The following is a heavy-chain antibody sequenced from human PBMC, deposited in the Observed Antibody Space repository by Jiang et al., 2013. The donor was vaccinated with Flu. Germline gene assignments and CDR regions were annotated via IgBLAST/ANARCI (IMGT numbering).Heavy chain of an antibody. D-gene: IGHD5-18*01. Sequence: LLKPSETLSLTCAVYGGSFSGYYWSWIRQPPGKGLEWIGEINHSGSTNYNPSLKSRVTISVDTSKNQFSLKLSSVTAADTAVYYCATIKRGYSYGKIDYWGQGTLVTVSS. CDR3: ATIKRGYSYGKIDY. CDR2: INHSGST. CDR1: GGSFSGYY. V-gene: IGHV4-34*01. J-gene: IGHJ4*02.